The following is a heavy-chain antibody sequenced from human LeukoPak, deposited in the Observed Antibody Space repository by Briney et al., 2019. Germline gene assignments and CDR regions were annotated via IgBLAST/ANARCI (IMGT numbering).Heavy chain of an antibody. V-gene: IGHV3-21*01. D-gene: IGHD3-9*01. CDR2: ISSSSSYI. J-gene: IGHJ4*02. CDR1: GFTFSSYS. CDR3: ARDRPYDILTGYTPNGVDY. Sequence: GESLKISCAASGFTFSSYSMNWVRQAPGKGLEWVSSISSSSSYIYYADSVKGRFTISRDNAKNSLYLQMNSLRAEDTAVYYCARDRPYDILTGYTPNGVDYWGQGTLVTVSS.